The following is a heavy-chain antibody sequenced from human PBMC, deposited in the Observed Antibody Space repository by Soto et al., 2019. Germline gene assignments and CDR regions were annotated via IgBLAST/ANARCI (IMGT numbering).Heavy chain of an antibody. CDR2: ISSSSSYI. V-gene: IGHV3-21*01. CDR1: GFTFSSYS. CDR3: ARDGGFTMLRGVIIHDYYYYMDV. D-gene: IGHD3-10*01. J-gene: IGHJ6*03. Sequence: GGSLRLSCAASGFTFSSYSMNWVRQAPGKGLEWVSSISSSSSYIYYADSVKGRFTISRDNAKNSLYLQMNSLRAEDTAVYYCARDGGFTMLRGVIIHDYYYYMDVWGKGTTVTVSS.